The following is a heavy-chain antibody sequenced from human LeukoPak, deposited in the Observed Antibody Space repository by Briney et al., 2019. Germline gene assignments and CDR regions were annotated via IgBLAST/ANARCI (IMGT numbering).Heavy chain of an antibody. CDR3: AKCSGGGCYSGWFDP. V-gene: IGHV3-23*01. D-gene: IGHD2-15*01. CDR1: GFTFSSYG. Sequence: GGSLRLSYAASGFTFSSYGMSWVRQAPGKGLEWVSALTGSGRSTYYAASARGRFAISRENSKNTLYLQMNSLRDDDTALYYCAKCSGGGCYSGWFDPWGQGTLVTVSS. CDR2: LTGSGRST. J-gene: IGHJ5*02.